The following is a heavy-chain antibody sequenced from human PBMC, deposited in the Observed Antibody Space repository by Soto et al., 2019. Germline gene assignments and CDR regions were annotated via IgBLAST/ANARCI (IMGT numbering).Heavy chain of an antibody. J-gene: IGHJ3*01. V-gene: IGHV4-4*02. CDR3: ARGLSFRGDFDV. CDR2: IYHAGSP. D-gene: IGHD3-16*02. CDR1: GGSISSSSW. Sequence: HLQESGPGLVKPSGTLSLTCDVSGGSISSSSWWTWVRQSPGKGLEWIGAIYHAGSPNYNPSFQSRVTILADKSKSHFSLGLTSVTAADPAICYCARGLSFRGDFDVWGQGTTGTVS.